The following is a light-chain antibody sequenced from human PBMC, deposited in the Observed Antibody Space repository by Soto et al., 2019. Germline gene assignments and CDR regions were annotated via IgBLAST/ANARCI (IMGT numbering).Light chain of an antibody. J-gene: IGKJ2*01. Sequence: EIVMPQSPATLSVSPGERATLSCRASQTVTGALAWYQQKPGQAPRLLLYGASTRATGVPDRFSGSGSGTDFTLPISSLQSQDFAVYYCQQYNDWPPYTFGQGTNVEIK. CDR2: GAS. V-gene: IGKV3-15*01. CDR1: QTVTGA. CDR3: QQYNDWPPYT.